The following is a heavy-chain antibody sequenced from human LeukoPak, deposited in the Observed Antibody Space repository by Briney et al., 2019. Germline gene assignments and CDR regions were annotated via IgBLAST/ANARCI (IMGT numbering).Heavy chain of an antibody. CDR3: ARGPPYIVVVTAIGFFDY. V-gene: IGHV4-39*01. Sequence: SETLSLTCIVSGGSFSSSAYYWGWIRQPPGEGLQWIGSIYHSGNTYYNSSLKSRVTISVDTSTSQFSLKLSSVTAADTAVYYCARGPPYIVVVTAIGFFDYWGQGTLVTVSS. CDR2: IYHSGNT. D-gene: IGHD2-21*02. CDR1: GGSFSSSAYY. J-gene: IGHJ4*02.